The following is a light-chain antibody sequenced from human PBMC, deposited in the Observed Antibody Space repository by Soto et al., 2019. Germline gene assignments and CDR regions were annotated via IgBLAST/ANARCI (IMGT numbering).Light chain of an antibody. CDR3: QQRSDWPIT. CDR1: QSVSSIY. J-gene: IGKJ5*01. Sequence: EIVLTQSPGTLSLSPGEKATLSCRASQSVSSIYLAWYQQKPGQAPRLLIYGASSRASGTPDRFSGSGSGTDFTLTINSLDPDDFAVYYCQQRSDWPITFGQGTRLEI. CDR2: GAS. V-gene: IGKV3D-20*02.